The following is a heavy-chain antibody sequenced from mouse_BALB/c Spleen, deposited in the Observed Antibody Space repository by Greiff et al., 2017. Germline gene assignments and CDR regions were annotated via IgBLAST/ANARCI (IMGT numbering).Heavy chain of an antibody. CDR3: ARDDYYGSSLAWFSY. CDR2: ISDGGSYT. D-gene: IGHD1-1*01. Sequence: EVQVVESGGGLVKPGGSLKLSCAASGFTFSDYYMYWVRQTPEKRLEWVATISDGGSYTYYPDSVKGRFTISRDNAKNNLYLQMSSLKSEDTAMYYCARDDYYGSSLAWFSYWGQGTLVTVSA. CDR1: GFTFSDYY. V-gene: IGHV5-4*02. J-gene: IGHJ3*01.